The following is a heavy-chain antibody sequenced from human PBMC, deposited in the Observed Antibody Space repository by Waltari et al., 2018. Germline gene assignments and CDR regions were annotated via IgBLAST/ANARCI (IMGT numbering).Heavy chain of an antibody. V-gene: IGHV3-21*01. D-gene: IGHD3-22*01. CDR1: GFTFSSYS. CDR3: ARKVGITMIEDAFDI. CDR2: ISSSSSYI. Sequence: EVQLVESGGGLVKPGGSLRLSCAASGFTFSSYSMNWVRQAPGKGLEWVSSISSSSSYIYYADSVKGRFTISRDNAKNSLYLQMNSLRAEDTAVYYCARKVGITMIEDAFDIWGQGTMVTVSS. J-gene: IGHJ3*02.